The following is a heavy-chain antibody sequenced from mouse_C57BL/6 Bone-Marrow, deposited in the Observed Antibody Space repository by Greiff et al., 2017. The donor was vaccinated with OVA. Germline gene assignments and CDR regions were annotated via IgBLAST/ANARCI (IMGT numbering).Heavy chain of an antibody. J-gene: IGHJ2*01. CDR2: IHPNSGST. CDR3: ASGWDGGVDY. D-gene: IGHD4-1*01. CDR1: GYTFTSYW. Sequence: QVQLQQPGAEPVKPGASVKLSCKASGYTFTSYWMHWVKQRPGQGLEWIGMIHPNSGSTNYNEKFKSKATLTVDKSSSTAYMQLSSLTSEDSAVYYCASGWDGGVDYWGQGTTLTVSS. V-gene: IGHV1-64*01.